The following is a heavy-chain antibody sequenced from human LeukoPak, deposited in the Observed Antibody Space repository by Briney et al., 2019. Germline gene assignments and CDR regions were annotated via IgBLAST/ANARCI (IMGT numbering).Heavy chain of an antibody. CDR3: ARAPSEIGGSYTEYFRH. V-gene: IGHV3-74*01. J-gene: IGHJ1*01. Sequence: PWGSLRLSCAASGVTFSTYWMHWVRQAPGKGLVWVSRIKSDGSTNYADSLKGRFTLSRDNPNNKLSLQMNSLRPEDTGVYYCARAPSEIGGSYTEYFRHWGQGTLVTVSS. CDR1: GVTFSTYW. CDR2: IKSDGST. D-gene: IGHD3-22*01.